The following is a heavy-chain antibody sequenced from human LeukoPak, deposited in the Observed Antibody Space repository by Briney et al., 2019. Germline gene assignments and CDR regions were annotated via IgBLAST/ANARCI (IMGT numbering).Heavy chain of an antibody. CDR1: GFTFSSYA. Sequence: GGSLRLSCAASGFTFSSYAMHWVRQAPGKGLEWVAVISYDGSNKYYADSVKGRFTISRDNSKNTLYLQMNSLRAEDTAVYYCARDKVGATTFWFDPWGQGTLVTVSS. D-gene: IGHD1-26*01. V-gene: IGHV3-30*04. CDR3: ARDKVGATTFWFDP. J-gene: IGHJ5*02. CDR2: ISYDGSNK.